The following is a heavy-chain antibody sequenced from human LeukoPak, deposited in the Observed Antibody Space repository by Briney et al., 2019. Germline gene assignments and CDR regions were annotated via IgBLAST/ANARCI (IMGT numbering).Heavy chain of an antibody. Sequence: PSGTLSLTCAVSGGSISSSNWWSWVRQPPGKGLEWIGEIYHSGSTNYNPSLKSRVTISVDKSKNQFSLELSSVTAADTAVYYCARKGHYYDSSGSFDYWGQGTLVTVSS. CDR1: GGSISSSNW. D-gene: IGHD3-22*01. V-gene: IGHV4-4*02. CDR2: IYHSGST. J-gene: IGHJ4*02. CDR3: ARKGHYYDSSGSFDY.